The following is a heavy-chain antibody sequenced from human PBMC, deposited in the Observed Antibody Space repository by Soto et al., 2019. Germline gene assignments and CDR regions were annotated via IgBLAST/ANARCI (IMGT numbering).Heavy chain of an antibody. Sequence: SETLSLTCTVSGGSISSYYWSWIRQPPGKGLEWIGYIYYSGSTNYNPSLKSRVTISVDTSKNQFSLKLSSVTAADTAVHYCARAPYYDFWSGYSDWFDPWGQGTLVTVSS. CDR3: ARAPYYDFWSGYSDWFDP. J-gene: IGHJ5*02. CDR1: GGSISSYY. D-gene: IGHD3-3*01. V-gene: IGHV4-59*01. CDR2: IYYSGST.